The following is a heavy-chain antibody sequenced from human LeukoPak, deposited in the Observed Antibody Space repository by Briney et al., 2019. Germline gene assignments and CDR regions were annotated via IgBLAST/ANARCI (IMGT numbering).Heavy chain of an antibody. CDR2: INGNSITR. Sequence: PGGSLRLSCAASGFIFSDYNMNWVRQAPGKGLEWVSHINGNSITRYYADSVRGRFTISRDNTMNSLYLQMSSLRAEDTAVYYCATDRGWRTSGYYLYYFEYWGQGTLVTYSS. CDR1: GFIFSDYN. CDR3: ATDRGWRTSGYYLYYFEY. D-gene: IGHD3-3*01. J-gene: IGHJ4*02. V-gene: IGHV3-48*04.